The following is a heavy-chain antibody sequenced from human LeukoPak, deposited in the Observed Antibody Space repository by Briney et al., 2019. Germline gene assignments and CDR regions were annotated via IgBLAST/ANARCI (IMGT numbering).Heavy chain of an antibody. CDR3: ARAVDTAMAYFDY. CDR1: GGSISSSSYY. D-gene: IGHD5-18*01. V-gene: IGHV4-39*07. J-gene: IGHJ4*02. Sequence: SETLSLTCTVSGGSISSSSYYWGWIRQPPGKGLEWIGSIYYSGSTYYNPSLKSRVTISVDTSKNQFSLKLSSVTAADTVVYYCARAVDTAMAYFDYWGQGTLVTVSS. CDR2: IYYSGST.